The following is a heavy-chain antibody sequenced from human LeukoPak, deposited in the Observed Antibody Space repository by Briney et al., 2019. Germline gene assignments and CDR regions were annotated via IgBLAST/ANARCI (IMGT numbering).Heavy chain of an antibody. D-gene: IGHD6-19*01. CDR2: IYSSGST. CDR3: ARPRPEQWLIPYYFDY. V-gene: IGHV4-39*01. J-gene: IGHJ4*02. CDR1: GASLSSSSYY. Sequence: PAETLSLTCTVSGASLSSSSYYWGWIRQLPGKGLEWIGSIYSSGSTHHNPSLKSRVTIFINTTKNQFSRKLNSVTAADTAVYYCARPRPEQWLIPYYFDYWGQGTLVSVSS.